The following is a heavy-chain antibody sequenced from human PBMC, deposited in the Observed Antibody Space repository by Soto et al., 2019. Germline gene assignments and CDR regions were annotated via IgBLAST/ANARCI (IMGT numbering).Heavy chain of an antibody. Sequence: SVKVSCKASGGTFSSYAISWVRQAPGQGLEWMGGIIPIFGTANYAQKFQGRVTITADESTSTDYMELSSLRSEDTAVYYCARDRAYYDSRGPVDPWRQGTLVTVSS. CDR3: ARDRAYYDSRGPVDP. J-gene: IGHJ5*02. D-gene: IGHD3-22*01. CDR1: GGTFSSYA. V-gene: IGHV1-69*13. CDR2: IIPIFGTA.